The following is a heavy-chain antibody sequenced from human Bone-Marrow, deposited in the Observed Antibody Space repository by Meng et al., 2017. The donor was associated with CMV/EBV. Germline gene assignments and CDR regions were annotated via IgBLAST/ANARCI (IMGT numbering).Heavy chain of an antibody. J-gene: IGHJ3*02. CDR1: GGSFSRSS. Sequence: SVKVSCKASGGSFSRSSISGVRQAPGQGLEWMGRIIPDLGMSNYAQKFQGRVTVTAHKSTTTAYMELRSLRSEDTAVYYCAREPAHDAFDIWGQGTMVTVSS. V-gene: IGHV1-69*10. D-gene: IGHD2-2*01. CDR3: AREPAHDAFDI. CDR2: IIPDLGMS.